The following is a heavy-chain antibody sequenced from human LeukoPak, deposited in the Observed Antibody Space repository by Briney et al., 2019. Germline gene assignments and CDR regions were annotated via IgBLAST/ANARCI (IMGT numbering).Heavy chain of an antibody. Sequence: PGGSLRLSCAASGFTFSNYEMNWVRQAPGKGLEWVSCISSSGSAMNYADSVKGRFTISRDNAKNSLYLQMNSLRAEDTAVYYCASALSSTYYDSMGDYWGQGTLVTVSS. CDR1: GFTFSNYE. CDR2: ISSSGSAM. D-gene: IGHD3-3*01. CDR3: ASALSSTYYDSMGDY. J-gene: IGHJ4*02. V-gene: IGHV3-48*03.